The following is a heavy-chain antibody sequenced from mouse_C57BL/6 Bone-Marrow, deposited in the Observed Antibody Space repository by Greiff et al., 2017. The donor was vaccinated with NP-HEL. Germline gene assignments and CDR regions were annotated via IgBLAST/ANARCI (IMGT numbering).Heavy chain of an antibody. D-gene: IGHD1-1*01. CDR3: ARWAYYGSLYYFDY. Sequence: LQQSGPELVKPGASVKISCKASGYSFTDYNMNWVKQSNGKSLEWIGVINPNYGTTSYNQKFKGKDTLTVDKSSSTAYMQLNSLTSEDSTVYYCARWAYYGSLYYFDYWGQGTTLTVSS. V-gene: IGHV1-39*01. CDR2: INPNYGTT. CDR1: GYSFTDYN. J-gene: IGHJ2*01.